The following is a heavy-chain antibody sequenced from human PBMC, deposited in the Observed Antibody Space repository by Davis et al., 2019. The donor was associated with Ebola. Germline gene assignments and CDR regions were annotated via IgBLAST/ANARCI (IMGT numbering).Heavy chain of an antibody. CDR1: GYTFTSYD. V-gene: IGHV1-8*01. J-gene: IGHJ6*02. Sequence: AASVQVSCKASGYTFTSYDINWVRQATGQGLEWMGWMNPNSGNTGYAQKFQGRVTMTRNTSISTAYMELSSLKSEDTAVYYCARGDNNYLYGYYYYGMDVWGQGTTVTVSS. CDR3: ARGDNNYLYGYYYYGMDV. D-gene: IGHD4-11*01. CDR2: MNPNSGNT.